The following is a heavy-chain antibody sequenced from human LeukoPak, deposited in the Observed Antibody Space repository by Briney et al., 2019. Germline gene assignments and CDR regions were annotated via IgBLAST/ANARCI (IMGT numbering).Heavy chain of an antibody. D-gene: IGHD3-22*01. V-gene: IGHV1-24*01. J-gene: IGHJ6*03. CDR3: ATDYYDSSGYLNTDV. CDR1: GYTLTELS. CDR2: FDPEDGET. Sequence: GASVKVSCKVSGYTLTELSMHWVRQAPGKGLEWMGGFDPEDGETIYAQKFQGRVTMTEDTSTDTAYMELSSLRSEDTAVYYCATDYYDSSGYLNTDVWGKGTTVTISS.